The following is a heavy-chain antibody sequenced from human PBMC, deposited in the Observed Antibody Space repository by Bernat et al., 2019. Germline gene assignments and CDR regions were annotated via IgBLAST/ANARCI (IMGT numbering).Heavy chain of an antibody. CDR1: GFMFTKYA. CDR3: ARDSGGYDLDY. CDR2: ILGSGDST. D-gene: IGHD5-12*01. Sequence: EVELVESGGTLVQPGGSLRLSCAASGFMFTKYAMHWVRQAPGKGPEYLSSILGSGDSTQYANSVKGRFIISRDNSKNTLYLHMGSLRPDDMAVYYCARDSGGYDLDYWGQGTLVTVSS. J-gene: IGHJ4*02. V-gene: IGHV3-64*01.